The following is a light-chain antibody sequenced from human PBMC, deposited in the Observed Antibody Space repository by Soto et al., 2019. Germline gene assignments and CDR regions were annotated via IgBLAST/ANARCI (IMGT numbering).Light chain of an antibody. CDR3: QQYSSLWT. J-gene: IGKJ1*01. V-gene: IGKV3-20*01. CDR2: GAS. CDR1: QSVSNNY. Sequence: EIVLTQSPGTLSLSPGERATLSCRTSQSVSNNYLAWYQQKPGQAPRLLIYGASSRATGIPDRFSGSGSGTDFTLSTSRLEPEDFAVYYCQQYSSLWTFGQGTKVDI.